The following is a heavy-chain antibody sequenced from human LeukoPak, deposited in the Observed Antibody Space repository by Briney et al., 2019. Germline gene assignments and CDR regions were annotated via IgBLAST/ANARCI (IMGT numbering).Heavy chain of an antibody. V-gene: IGHV4-59*01. CDR2: IYYSGST. CDR1: GGSISSYY. D-gene: IGHD4-17*01. J-gene: IGHJ4*02. Sequence: SETLSLTCTVSGGSISSYYWSWIRQPPGKGLEWIGYIYYSGSTNYNPSLRSRVTISVDTSKNQFSLKLSSVTAADTAVYYCARSIDGDYVGYWGQGTLATVSS. CDR3: ARSIDGDYVGY.